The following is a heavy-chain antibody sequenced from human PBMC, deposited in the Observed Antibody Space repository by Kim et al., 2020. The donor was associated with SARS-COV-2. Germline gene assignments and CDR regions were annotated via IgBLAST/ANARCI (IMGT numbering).Heavy chain of an antibody. J-gene: IGHJ4*02. V-gene: IGHV3-23*01. Sequence: GGSLRLSCAASGFTFTNCAMSWVRQAPGKGLEWVSAISGSAGGTYYADSVKGRFTISRDNSKNTLYLQMNSLRADDTAVYYCAKVNIAAAGLLNPLDYWGQGTQVTVSS. D-gene: IGHD6-13*01. CDR2: ISGSAGGT. CDR3: AKVNIAAAGLLNPLDY. CDR1: GFTFTNCA.